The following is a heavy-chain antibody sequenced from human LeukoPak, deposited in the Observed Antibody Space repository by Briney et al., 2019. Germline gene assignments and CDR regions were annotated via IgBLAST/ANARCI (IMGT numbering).Heavy chain of an antibody. CDR3: ARGFSMAFDI. CDR1: GFTFSDYY. CDR2: ISSSGSTI. Sequence: GGSLRLSCAASGFTFSDYYMNWVRQAPGKGLEWVSYISSSGSTIYYADSVKGRFTISRDNAKNSLFLQMNSLRAEDTALYYCARGFSMAFDIWGQGTMVTVSS. D-gene: IGHD3-10*01. V-gene: IGHV3-11*04. J-gene: IGHJ3*02.